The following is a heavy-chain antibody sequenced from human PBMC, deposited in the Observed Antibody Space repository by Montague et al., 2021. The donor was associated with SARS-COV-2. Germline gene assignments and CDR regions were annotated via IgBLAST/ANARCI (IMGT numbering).Heavy chain of an antibody. CDR2: VHYTGST. CDR1: GGSIRSYY. CDR3: ARAQNICFIANCVNYFDF. V-gene: IGHV4-59*01. Sequence: SETLSLTCEVSGGSIRSYYWSWIRQSPGKGLEWIGYVHYTGSTKYNPSLKTRVTLSLDTPKNHFSPRLNSVTAADTAVYYCARAQNICFIANCVNYFDFWGLGAQVTVSS. D-gene: IGHD1-1*01. J-gene: IGHJ4*02.